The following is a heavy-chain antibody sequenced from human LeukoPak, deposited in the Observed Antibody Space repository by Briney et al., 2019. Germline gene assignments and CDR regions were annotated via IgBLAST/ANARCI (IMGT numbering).Heavy chain of an antibody. J-gene: IGHJ4*02. CDR2: IYYSGST. CDR1: GGSISSYY. CDR3: ARSIGPYYYGSGELDY. D-gene: IGHD3-10*01. Sequence: PSETLSLTCTVSGGSISSYYWSWIRQPPGKGLEWIGYIYYSGSTNYSPSLKSRVTISVDTSKNQFSLKLSSVTAADTAVYYCARSIGPYYYGSGELDYWGQGTLVTVSS. V-gene: IGHV4-59*08.